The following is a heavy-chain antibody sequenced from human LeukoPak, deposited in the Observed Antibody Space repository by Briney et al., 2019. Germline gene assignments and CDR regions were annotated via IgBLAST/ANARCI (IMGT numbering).Heavy chain of an antibody. CDR1: DGSIINNNHY. CDR2: ISYSGGT. V-gene: IGHV4-39*07. J-gene: IGHJ4*02. D-gene: IGHD3-22*01. Sequence: SETLSLTCTVSDGSIINNNHYWGWTRQPPGKGLEWIGSISYSGGTAYNPSLRSRVTISVDKSKNQFSLKLSSVTAADTAVYYCASRGSYYDSSGYFLDYWGQGTLVTVSS. CDR3: ASRGSYYDSSGYFLDY.